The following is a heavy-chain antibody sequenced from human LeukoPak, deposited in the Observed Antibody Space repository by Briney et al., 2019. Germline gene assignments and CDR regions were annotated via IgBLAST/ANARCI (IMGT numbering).Heavy chain of an antibody. D-gene: IGHD2-2*02. J-gene: IGHJ4*02. V-gene: IGHV4-34*01. Sequence: PSETLSLTCAVYGGSFSGYYWSWIRKPPGKGLEWIGEINHSGSTNYNPSLKSRVTISVDTSKNQFSLKLSSVTAADTAVYYCARGSPHEDIVGVPAAIAVAGPLDYWGQGTLVTVSS. CDR3: ARGSPHEDIVGVPAAIAVAGPLDY. CDR2: INHSGST. CDR1: GGSFSGYY.